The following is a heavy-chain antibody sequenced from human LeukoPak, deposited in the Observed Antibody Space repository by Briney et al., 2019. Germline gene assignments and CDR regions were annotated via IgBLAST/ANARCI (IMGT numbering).Heavy chain of an antibody. CDR3: ASGPGYCSGGSCYSGAG. J-gene: IGHJ4*02. D-gene: IGHD2-15*01. CDR2: INPNSGGT. V-gene: IGHV1-2*02. CDR1: GYTFTGYY. Sequence: ASVKVSCKASGYTFTGYYMHWVRQAPGQGLEWMGWINPNSGGTNYAQKFQGRVTMTRDTSISTAYMELSRLRSDDTAVYYCASGPGYCSGGSCYSGAGWGQGTLVTVSS.